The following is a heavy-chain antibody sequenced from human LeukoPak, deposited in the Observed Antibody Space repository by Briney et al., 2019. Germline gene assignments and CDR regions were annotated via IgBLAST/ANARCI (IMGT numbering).Heavy chain of an antibody. Sequence: SETLSLTCTVSGGSISNYYWNWIRQPPGRGLEWIGCISDSGRTYYNASLKSRVTISVDTSRNQFSLKLTSVTAADTAVYYCARGLEGYSYGYSEFDHWGQGTLVTVSS. CDR1: GGSISNYY. CDR3: ARGLEGYSYGYSEFDH. CDR2: ISDSGRT. D-gene: IGHD5-18*01. V-gene: IGHV4-59*12. J-gene: IGHJ4*02.